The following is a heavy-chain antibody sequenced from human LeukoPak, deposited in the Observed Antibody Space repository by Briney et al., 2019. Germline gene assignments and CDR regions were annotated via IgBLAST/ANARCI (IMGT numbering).Heavy chain of an antibody. J-gene: IGHJ4*02. CDR2: SGNDGSA. CDR3: AKDRSSSWSDY. V-gene: IGHV3-53*05. Sequence: PGGSLRLSCAASGFTVSSNYMSWVRQAPGKGLEWVSSVSGNDGSAYYADSVEGRFTISRDNSKNTLYPQMNSLGAEDTAVYYCAKDRSSSWSDYWGQGTLVTVSS. D-gene: IGHD6-13*01. CDR1: GFTVSSNY.